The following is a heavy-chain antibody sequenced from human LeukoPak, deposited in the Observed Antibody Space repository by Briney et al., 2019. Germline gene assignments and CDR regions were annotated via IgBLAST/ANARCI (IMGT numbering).Heavy chain of an antibody. CDR2: IYYSGST. Sequence: PSQTLSLTCTVSGGSISGGGYYWTWIRQHPGKGLEWIGYIYYSGSTYYNPSLKSRVTISVDTSKNQFSLKLSSVTAADTAVYYCARDRAFLEYYDSSGYPPHAFDIWGQGTMVTVSS. CDR3: ARDRAFLEYYDSSGYPPHAFDI. CDR1: GGSISGGGYY. D-gene: IGHD3-22*01. J-gene: IGHJ3*02. V-gene: IGHV4-31*03.